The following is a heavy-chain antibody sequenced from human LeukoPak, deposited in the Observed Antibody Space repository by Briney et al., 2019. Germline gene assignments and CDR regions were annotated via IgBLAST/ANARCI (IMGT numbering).Heavy chain of an antibody. CDR3: TRGRPTSFDP. Sequence: EASVKVSCKTSGYTFTSYDINWVRQATGQGLEWLGWMNPNSGNTGYAQKFQGRVTFTGDTSISTAYMELSSLKSEDTAVYYCTRGRPTSFDPWGQGTLVTVSS. CDR1: GYTFTSYD. V-gene: IGHV1-8*03. J-gene: IGHJ5*02. D-gene: IGHD6-6*01. CDR2: MNPNSGNT.